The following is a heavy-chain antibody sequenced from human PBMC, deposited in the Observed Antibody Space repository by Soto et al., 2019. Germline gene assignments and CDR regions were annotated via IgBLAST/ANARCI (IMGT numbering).Heavy chain of an antibody. CDR1: EFSFSNNW. CDR3: ARFDIAAPPPI. CDR2: ISADGSDT. V-gene: IGHV3-74*01. J-gene: IGHJ3*02. Sequence: EVQLVESGGGLVQPGGSLRLSCVASEFSFSNNWMHWVRHAPGKGPVWVSRISADGSDTHYADSVQGRFTISRDNAKNTLYLQMNTLSVEDAAVYYCARFDIAAPPPIWGQGTMVTVSS. D-gene: IGHD6-13*01.